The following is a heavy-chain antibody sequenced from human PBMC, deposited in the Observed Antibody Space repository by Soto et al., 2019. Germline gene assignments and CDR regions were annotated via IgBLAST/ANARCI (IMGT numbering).Heavy chain of an antibody. D-gene: IGHD6-25*01. Sequence: ASVKVSCKASGYTFTTYDVSWVRQASGQGLEWMGWMNPSNGNTGYAQKFQGRVTMTRNTSISTVYMELSGLRPDDAAVYYCARRKERSGPHYFDYWGQGTRVTVSS. CDR2: MNPSNGNT. CDR3: ARRKERSGPHYFDY. CDR1: GYTFTTYD. J-gene: IGHJ4*02. V-gene: IGHV1-8*02.